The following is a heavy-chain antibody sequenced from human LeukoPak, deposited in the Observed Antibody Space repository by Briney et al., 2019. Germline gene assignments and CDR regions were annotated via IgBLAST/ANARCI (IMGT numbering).Heavy chain of an antibody. CDR2: IYYSGST. CDR1: GGSISSYY. J-gene: IGHJ3*02. CDR3: ASPYCSGGSCYDAFDI. Sequence: SETLSLTCTVSGGSISSYYWSWIRQPPGKGLEWIGYIYYSGSTNYNPSLKSRVTISVDTSKNQFSLKLSSVTAAGTAVYYCASPYCSGGSCYDAFDIWGQGTMVTVSS. V-gene: IGHV4-59*08. D-gene: IGHD2-15*01.